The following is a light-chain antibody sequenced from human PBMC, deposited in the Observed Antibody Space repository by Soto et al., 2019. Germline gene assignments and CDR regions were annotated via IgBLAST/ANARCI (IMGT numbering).Light chain of an antibody. Sequence: EIVLTQSPATLSLSPGERATLSCRASQSVSRYLSWYQQQPGQAPSLLIYDASNMATGIPARFSGSGCGTDFTLTITVLEPEDLAVYYCQQRSSWPSTFGGGTKVEI. CDR3: QQRSSWPST. V-gene: IGKV3-11*01. CDR1: QSVSRY. CDR2: DAS. J-gene: IGKJ4*01.